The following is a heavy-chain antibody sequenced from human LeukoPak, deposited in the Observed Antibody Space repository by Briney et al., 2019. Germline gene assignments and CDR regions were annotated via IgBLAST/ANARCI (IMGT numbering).Heavy chain of an antibody. Sequence: GGSLRLSCAASGFSFTTYAMNWVRQAPGKGLERVSAITATSGTTDYADSVRGRFTISRDNSKDALYLQMNSLRAEDTAVYYCARSTADALLTGWGQGTLVTVSS. CDR3: ARSTADALLTG. V-gene: IGHV3-23*01. CDR1: GFSFTTYA. CDR2: ITATSGTT. D-gene: IGHD3-9*01. J-gene: IGHJ4*02.